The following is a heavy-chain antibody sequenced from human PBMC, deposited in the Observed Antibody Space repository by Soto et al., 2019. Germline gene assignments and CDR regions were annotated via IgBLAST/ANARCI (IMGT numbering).Heavy chain of an antibody. CDR3: AREGALLFGGNPDYYDDLSV. J-gene: IGHJ6*02. D-gene: IGHD2-15*01. CDR1: GASVIGGEHY. Sequence: QVQLQESGPGLLKPSQTLSLTCTVSGASVIGGEHYWSWIRQAPGKGLEWIALIYYTGITDYNPSLKSRVAISLDTAKNQFSLRLSSVTAADTAVYYCAREGALLFGGNPDYYDDLSVLGQGTTVTVSS. CDR2: IYYTGIT. V-gene: IGHV4-30-4*01.